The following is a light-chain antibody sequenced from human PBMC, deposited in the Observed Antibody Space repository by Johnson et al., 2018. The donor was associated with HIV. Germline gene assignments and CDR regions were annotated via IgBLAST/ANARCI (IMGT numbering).Light chain of an antibody. CDR2: DNN. J-gene: IGLJ1*01. CDR1: SSNIGNNY. Sequence: QSVLTQPPSVSAAPGQKVTISCSGSSSNIGNNYVSWYQQLPGTATKLLIYDNNKRPSGIPDRFSGSTSRTSATLGITGLQTGDEADYYCGTWDSRLSAPGYVFGTGTKVTVL. V-gene: IGLV1-51*01. CDR3: GTWDSRLSAPGYV.